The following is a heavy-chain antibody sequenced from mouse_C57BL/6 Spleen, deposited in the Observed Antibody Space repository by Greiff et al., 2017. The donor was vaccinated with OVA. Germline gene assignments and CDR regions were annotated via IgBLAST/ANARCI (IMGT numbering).Heavy chain of an antibody. CDR2: IDPSDSYT. J-gene: IGHJ2*01. V-gene: IGHV1-69*01. Sequence: QVQLQQPGAELVMPGASVKLSCKASGYTFTSYWMHWVKQRPGQGLEWIGEIDPSDSYTNYNQKFKGKSTLTVDKSSSTAYMQLSSLTSGVSAVYYCARGDYYGSGYLDYWGQGTTLTVSS. CDR3: ARGDYYGSGYLDY. CDR1: GYTFTSYW. D-gene: IGHD1-1*01.